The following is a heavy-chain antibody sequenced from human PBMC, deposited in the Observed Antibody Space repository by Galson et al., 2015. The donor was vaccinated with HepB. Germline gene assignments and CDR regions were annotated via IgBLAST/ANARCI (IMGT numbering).Heavy chain of an antibody. CDR3: AKGVGTNCYTPGDY. D-gene: IGHD2-2*02. V-gene: IGHV3-23*01. Sequence: SLRLSCAASGFTFSTYAMSWVRQAPGKGLEWVSTICGSGGNTYYADSVKGRFTISRDNSKNTLFLQMNSLRAEDAAAYYCAKGVGTNCYTPGDYWGQGALVTVSS. CDR2: ICGSGGNT. CDR1: GFTFSTYA. J-gene: IGHJ4*02.